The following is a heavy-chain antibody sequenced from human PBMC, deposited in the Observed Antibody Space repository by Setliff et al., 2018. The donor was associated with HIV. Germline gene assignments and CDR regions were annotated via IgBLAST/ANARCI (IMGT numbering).Heavy chain of an antibody. D-gene: IGHD3-22*01. CDR2: INPSGTT. J-gene: IGHJ6*02. Sequence: SETLSLTCAVYGGSFSGYYWTWIRQPPGKGLEWIGEINPSGTTNYNPSLLSRVTMSIDKSKNQFSLKLSSVTAADTAVYYCARVGPMIEVGANYFYYYSFDVWGQGATVTVSS. CDR3: ARVGPMIEVGANYFYYYSFDV. V-gene: IGHV4-34*01. CDR1: GGSFSGYY.